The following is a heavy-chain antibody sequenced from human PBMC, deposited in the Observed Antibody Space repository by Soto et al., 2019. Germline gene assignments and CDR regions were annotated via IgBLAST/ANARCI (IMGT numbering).Heavy chain of an antibody. J-gene: IGHJ4*02. CDR1: GYTFTSYA. CDR2: IIPILGIA. CDR3: ARDSATPFDY. D-gene: IGHD2-15*01. Sequence: SVKVSCKASGYTFTSYAMHWVRQAPGQGLEWMGRIIPILGIANYAQKFQGRVTITADKSTSTAYMELSSLRSEDTAVYYCARDSATPFDYWGQGTLVTVSS. V-gene: IGHV1-69*04.